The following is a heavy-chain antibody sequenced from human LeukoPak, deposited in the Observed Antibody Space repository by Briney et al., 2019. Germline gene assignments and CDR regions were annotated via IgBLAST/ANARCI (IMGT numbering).Heavy chain of an antibody. CDR1: GGSLSTYY. CDR2: IHTSGST. J-gene: IGHJ4*02. Sequence: PSETLSLTCTVSGGSLSTYYWSWIRQSAGKGLEWIGRIHTSGSTNYNPSLKSRVTMSVDTSKNQFSLRLSSVTAADTALYYCAREVPDCTNGACRIYWGQGTLVTVSS. V-gene: IGHV4-4*07. CDR3: AREVPDCTNGACRIY. D-gene: IGHD2-8*01.